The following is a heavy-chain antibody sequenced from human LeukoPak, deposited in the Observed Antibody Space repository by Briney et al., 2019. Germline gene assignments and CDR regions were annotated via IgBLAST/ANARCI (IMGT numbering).Heavy chain of an antibody. D-gene: IGHD6-13*01. J-gene: IGHJ3*02. CDR2: ISYSGVVK. CDR1: GYTFSDYG. V-gene: IGHV3-33*08. CDR3: TRAYSSSWNNALHI. Sequence: PGTSLRLSCTASGYTFSDYGMHWVRQAPGKGLEWLSVISYSGVVKFYADSVKGRFTISRDNAKNTLYLQMNSLRAEDTAVYYCTRAYSSSWNNALHIWGQGTMVTVSS.